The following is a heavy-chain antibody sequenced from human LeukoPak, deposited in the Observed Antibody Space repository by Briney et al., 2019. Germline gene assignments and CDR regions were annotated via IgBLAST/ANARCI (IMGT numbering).Heavy chain of an antibody. J-gene: IGHJ3*02. Sequence: ASVKVSCKASGYTFTGYYMHWVRQAPGQGLEWMGWINPNSGGTNYAQKFQGRVTMTRDTSISTAYMELSRLRSDDTAVYYCARAYSGSYQGDDAFDIWGQGTMVTVSS. CDR2: INPNSGGT. V-gene: IGHV1-2*02. CDR3: ARAYSGSYQGDDAFDI. D-gene: IGHD1-26*01. CDR1: GYTFTGYY.